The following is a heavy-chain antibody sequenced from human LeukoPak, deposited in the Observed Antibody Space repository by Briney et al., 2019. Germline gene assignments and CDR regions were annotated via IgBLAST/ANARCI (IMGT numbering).Heavy chain of an antibody. Sequence: GGSLRLSCAASGFTFSNAWMSWVRQAPGKGLEWVSGISGSGDSTYYADSVKGRFTISRDNSKNTLYLQMNSLRAEDTAVYYCARRSGIAVAGAFDYWGQGTLVTVSS. J-gene: IGHJ4*02. D-gene: IGHD6-19*01. CDR2: ISGSGDST. CDR3: ARRSGIAVAGAFDY. CDR1: GFTFSNAW. V-gene: IGHV3-23*01.